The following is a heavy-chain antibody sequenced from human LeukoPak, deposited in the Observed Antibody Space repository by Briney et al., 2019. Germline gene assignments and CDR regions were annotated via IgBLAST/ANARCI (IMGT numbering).Heavy chain of an antibody. D-gene: IGHD3-10*01. CDR3: ARDYYASGSHDY. CDR2: IKPDGRET. V-gene: IGHV3-7*04. Sequence: PGGSLRLSCAASGFTFSTYWITWVRQAPGKGLEWVGNIKPDGRETYFVDSVRGRFTISRDNAQNSLYLQMNSLRAEDTALYYCARDYYASGSHDYWGQGTLVTVSS. J-gene: IGHJ4*02. CDR1: GFTFSTYW.